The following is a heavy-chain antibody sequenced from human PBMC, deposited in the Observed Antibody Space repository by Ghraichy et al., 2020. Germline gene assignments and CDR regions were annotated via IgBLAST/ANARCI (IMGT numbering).Heavy chain of an antibody. J-gene: IGHJ6*02. V-gene: IGHV3-23*01. Sequence: GGSLRLSCAASGFTFSSYAMSWVRQAPGKGLEWVSAISGSGGSTYYADSVKGRFTISRDNSKNTLYLQMNSLRAEDTAVYYCAKFSPYYYDSSGPHYYYYGMDVWGQGTTVTVSS. CDR1: GFTFSSYA. CDR3: AKFSPYYYDSSGPHYYYYGMDV. CDR2: ISGSGGST. D-gene: IGHD3-22*01.